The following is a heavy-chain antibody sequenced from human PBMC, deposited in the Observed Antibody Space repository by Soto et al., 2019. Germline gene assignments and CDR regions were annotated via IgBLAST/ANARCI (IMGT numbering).Heavy chain of an antibody. D-gene: IGHD2-2*02. V-gene: IGHV4-39*01. CDR3: ASLPRIPMGDY. J-gene: IGHJ4*02. Sequence: QLQLQESGPGLVKPSETLSLTCTVSGGSISSSSYYWGWIRQPPGKGLEWIGSIYYSGSTYYNPSLKSRVTISVDTSKNQFSLKLSSVTAADTAVYYCASLPRIPMGDYWGQGTLVTVSS. CDR1: GGSISSSSYY. CDR2: IYYSGST.